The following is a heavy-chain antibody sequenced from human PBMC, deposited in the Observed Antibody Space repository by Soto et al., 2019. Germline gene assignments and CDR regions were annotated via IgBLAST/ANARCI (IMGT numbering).Heavy chain of an antibody. CDR1: GGSISSGSYY. J-gene: IGHJ6*02. V-gene: IGHV4-39*07. D-gene: IGHD3-10*01. Sequence: SETLSLTCTVSGGSISSGSYYWGWIRQPPGKGLEWIGSIYYSGSTYYNPSLKSRVTISVDTSKNQFSLKLSSVTAADTAVYYCARGKRITMVRGVIMGPWTYYGMDVWGQGTTVTVSS. CDR2: IYYSGST. CDR3: ARGKRITMVRGVIMGPWTYYGMDV.